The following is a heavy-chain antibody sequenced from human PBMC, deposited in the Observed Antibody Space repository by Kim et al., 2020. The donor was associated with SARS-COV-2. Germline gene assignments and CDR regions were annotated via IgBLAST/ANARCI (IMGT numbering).Heavy chain of an antibody. CDR3: ARVPLNYYDSSGYLNYFDY. CDR2: ISAYNGNT. Sequence: ASVKVSCKASGYTFTSYGISWVRQAPGQGLEWMGWISAYNGNTNYAQKFQGRVTMTTDTSTSTAYTELRSLRSDDTAVYYCARVPLNYYDSSGYLNYFDYWGQGTLVTVSS. J-gene: IGHJ4*02. CDR1: GYTFTSYG. V-gene: IGHV1-18*01. D-gene: IGHD3-22*01.